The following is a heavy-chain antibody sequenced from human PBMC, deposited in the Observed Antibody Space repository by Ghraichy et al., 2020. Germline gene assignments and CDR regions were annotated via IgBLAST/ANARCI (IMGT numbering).Heavy chain of an antibody. V-gene: IGHV3-23*01. D-gene: IGHD2-15*01. J-gene: IGHJ4*02. Sequence: LNISCSASGFAFNNYAMGWVRLTPGKGLEWVSGISDSGGSAYYADSVKGRFTISRDNSKNTVDMQMNSLRADDAAIYYCAKGGLRYCSGGTCYPFDSWDQGTLVTVSS. CDR1: GFAFNNYA. CDR2: ISDSGGSA. CDR3: AKGGLRYCSGGTCYPFDS.